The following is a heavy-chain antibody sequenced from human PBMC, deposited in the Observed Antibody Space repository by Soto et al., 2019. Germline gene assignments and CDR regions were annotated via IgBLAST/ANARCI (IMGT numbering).Heavy chain of an antibody. CDR2: INTDGSST. J-gene: IGHJ5*02. V-gene: IGHV3-74*01. CDR3: ARFRVDGDYVP. Sequence: EVQLVESGGGLVQPGGSLRLSCAVSGFTFSNYWMHWVRQAPGKGLVWVSRINTDGSSTSYAYFVKGRFTMSRDNARNTLFLQMNSLTAEDTAVYYCARFRVDGDYVPWGHGTLVTVSA. D-gene: IGHD4-17*01. CDR1: GFTFSNYW.